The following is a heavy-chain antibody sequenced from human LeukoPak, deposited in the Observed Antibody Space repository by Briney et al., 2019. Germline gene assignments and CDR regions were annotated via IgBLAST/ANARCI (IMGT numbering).Heavy chain of an antibody. CDR2: VHYSGTA. J-gene: IGHJ4*02. CDR1: DGSITNYD. D-gene: IGHD4-17*01. V-gene: IGHV4-59*01. CDR3: ARGYGDFRVEGRYFHS. Sequence: SEALSLTCTVSDGSITNYDWSWVRQPPGKGLEFIGHVHYSGTANYNPSLRSRVTISIDTSKKHFFLKLKSVTAADTAVYYCARGYGDFRVEGRYFHSWGQGTLVTVSS.